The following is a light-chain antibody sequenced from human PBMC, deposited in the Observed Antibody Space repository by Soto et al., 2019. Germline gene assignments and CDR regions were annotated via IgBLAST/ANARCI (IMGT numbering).Light chain of an antibody. CDR3: SSYSCTLTRRL. J-gene: IGLJ1*01. CDR1: SNDIGGYNY. V-gene: IGLV2-14*03. CDR2: DVT. Sequence: QSALTQPASVSGSPGQSITIPCTGTSNDIGGYNYVSWYQQFPGKAPKLIIYDVTNRPSGVSFRFSGSKSGNTASLTISGLQAEDEAGYPCSSYSCTLTRRLFGAGTEVTVL.